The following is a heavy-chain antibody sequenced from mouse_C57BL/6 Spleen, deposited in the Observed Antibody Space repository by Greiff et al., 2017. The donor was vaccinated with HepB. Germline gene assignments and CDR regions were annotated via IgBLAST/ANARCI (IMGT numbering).Heavy chain of an antibody. CDR3: TRTHYSNYVFDY. Sequence: EVQLQQSGTVLARPGASVKMSCKTSGYTFTSYWMHWVKQRPGQGLEWIGAIYPGNSDTSYNQKFKGKAKLTAVTSASTAYMELSSLTNEDSAVYYCTRTHYSNYVFDYWGQGTTLTVSS. J-gene: IGHJ2*01. D-gene: IGHD2-5*01. CDR2: IYPGNSDT. CDR1: GYTFTSYW. V-gene: IGHV1-5*01.